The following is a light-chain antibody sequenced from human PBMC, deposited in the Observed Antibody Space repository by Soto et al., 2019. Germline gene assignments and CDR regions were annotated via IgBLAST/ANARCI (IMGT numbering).Light chain of an antibody. Sequence: DIQMTQSPSTLSASVGDRVTITCRASQSIDKWLAWYQQKPGKAPNLLIYKASILQSGVPSRFSGTGSWTEFTLTISSLQPDYVGSYFCQQYRRFSWTFGQGTKVEIK. CDR1: QSIDKW. J-gene: IGKJ1*01. CDR3: QQYRRFSWT. CDR2: KAS. V-gene: IGKV1-5*03.